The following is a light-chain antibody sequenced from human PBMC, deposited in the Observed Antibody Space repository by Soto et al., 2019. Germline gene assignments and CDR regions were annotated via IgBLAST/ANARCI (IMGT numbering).Light chain of an antibody. J-gene: IGLJ3*02. CDR2: EAT. CDR3: CSYAGSTTTV. CDR1: SSDVGTYDL. V-gene: IGLV2-23*01. Sequence: HSALTQPASVSGSPGQSITISGTGTSSDVGTYDLVSWYQQHPGKAPKLIIFEATKRPSGVSNRFSASKSGNTASLTISGLQTEGEADYYCCSYAGSTTTVFGGGTQLTVL.